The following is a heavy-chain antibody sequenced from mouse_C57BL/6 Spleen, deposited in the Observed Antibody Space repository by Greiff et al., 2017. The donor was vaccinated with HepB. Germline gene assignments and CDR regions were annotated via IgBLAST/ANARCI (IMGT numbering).Heavy chain of an antibody. J-gene: IGHJ3*01. V-gene: IGHV1-82*01. CDR1: GYAFSSSW. D-gene: IGHD2-4*01. CDR2: IYPGDGDT. Sequence: VKLQESGPELVKPGASVKISCKASGYAFSSSWMNWVKQRPGKGLEWIGRIYPGDGDTNYNGKFKGKATLTADKSSSTAYMQLSSLTSEDSAVYFCARWDYDYDGRFAYWGQGTLVTVSA. CDR3: ARWDYDYDGRFAY.